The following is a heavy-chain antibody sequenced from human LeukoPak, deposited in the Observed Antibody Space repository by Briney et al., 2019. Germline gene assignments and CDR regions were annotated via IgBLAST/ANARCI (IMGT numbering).Heavy chain of an antibody. CDR1: GYTFTGYY. Sequence: ASVKVSCKASGYTFTGYYMHWVRQAPGQGLEWMGWMNPNSGNTGYAREFQGRVTITRNTSIGTAYMELSSLRSEDTAVYYCARGHGGYSYGYLVDYWGQGTLVTVSS. D-gene: IGHD5-18*01. CDR3: ARGHGGYSYGYLVDY. CDR2: MNPNSGNT. V-gene: IGHV1-8*03. J-gene: IGHJ4*02.